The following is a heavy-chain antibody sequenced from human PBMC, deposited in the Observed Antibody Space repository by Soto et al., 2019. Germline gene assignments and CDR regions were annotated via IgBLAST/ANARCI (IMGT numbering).Heavy chain of an antibody. CDR2: IDGSGGIT. CDR3: VTNSGWFNT. J-gene: IGHJ5*02. D-gene: IGHD3-10*01. V-gene: IGHV3-23*01. CDR1: GFTFGTTD. Sequence: QLLQSGGGLVQPGGSLTLSCAASGFTFGTTDMSWVRQAPGEGLEWVSTIDGSGGITYYADSVKGRFTIYRDNSRNTVYLQMNSLRGDDTALYYCVTNSGWFNTWGKGALVTVSS.